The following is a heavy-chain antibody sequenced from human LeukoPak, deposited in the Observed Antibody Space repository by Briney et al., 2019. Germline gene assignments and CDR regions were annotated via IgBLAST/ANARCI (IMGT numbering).Heavy chain of an antibody. J-gene: IGHJ4*02. D-gene: IGHD2-2*01. CDR1: GGSFSGYY. CDR2: INHSGST. CDR3: ASLNCSSTSCISPFDY. V-gene: IGHV4-34*01. Sequence: PPETLSLTCAVYGGSFSGYYWSWIRQPPGKGLEWIGEINHSGSTNYNPSLKSRVTISVDTSKNQFSLKLSSVTAADTAVYYCASLNCSSTSCISPFDYWGQGTLVTVSS.